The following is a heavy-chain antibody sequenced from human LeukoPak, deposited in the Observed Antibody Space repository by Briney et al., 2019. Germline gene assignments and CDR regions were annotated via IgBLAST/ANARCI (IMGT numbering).Heavy chain of an antibody. CDR3: ARSGGYSSSWSL. Sequence: SETLSLTCTVSGGSISTYYWNWIRQPPGKGLEWIGYISNSGITTYNPSLKSRVTISVDSSKSQFSLKLNSVTAADMAVYYCARSGGYSSSWSLWGQGTLVTVSS. CDR1: GGSISTYY. V-gene: IGHV4-59*01. D-gene: IGHD6-13*01. CDR2: ISNSGIT. J-gene: IGHJ4*02.